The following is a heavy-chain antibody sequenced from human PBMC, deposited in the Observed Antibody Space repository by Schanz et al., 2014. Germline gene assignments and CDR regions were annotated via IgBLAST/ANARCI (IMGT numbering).Heavy chain of an antibody. D-gene: IGHD6-19*01. Sequence: QVQLVQSGVEVKKPGASVKVSCKASGYIFTGYYMNWVRQAPGQGLEWMGIINPSGGSTSYAQKFQGRVTMTRDTSTSTVYMYLSSLRSEDTAVYYCARRYSSGWYEFDYWGQGTLVTVSS. CDR2: INPSGGST. J-gene: IGHJ4*02. CDR3: ARRYSSGWYEFDY. CDR1: GYIFTGYY. V-gene: IGHV1-46*03.